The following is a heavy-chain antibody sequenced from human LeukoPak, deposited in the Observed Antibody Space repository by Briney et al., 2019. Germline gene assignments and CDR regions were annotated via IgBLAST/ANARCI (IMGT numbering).Heavy chain of an antibody. CDR1: GXXFSGYY. CDR2: INHSGST. V-gene: IGHV4-34*01. CDR3: ASRVDYYGSGGAYNWFDP. J-gene: IGHJ5*02. Sequence: SEXXSLTXAXXGXXFSGYYXSWIRQPPGKGLEWIGEINHSGSTNYNPSLKSRVTISVDTSKKQFSLKLSSVTAADTAVYYCASRVDYYGSGGAYNWFDPWGQGTLVTVSS. D-gene: IGHD3-10*01.